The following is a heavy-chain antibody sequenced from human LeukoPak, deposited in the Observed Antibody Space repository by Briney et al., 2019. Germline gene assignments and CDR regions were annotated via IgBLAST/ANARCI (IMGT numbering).Heavy chain of an antibody. CDR2: VSGSGGST. J-gene: IGHJ4*02. CDR1: GFTFSTYA. Sequence: GGSLRLSCAASGFTFSTYAMSWVRQAPGKGLEWVSAVSGSGGSTYYADSVEGRFTISRDNSKNTLHLQMNSLRAEDTAVYYCARSNDYGGSDYWGQGTLVTVSS. V-gene: IGHV3-23*01. D-gene: IGHD4-23*01. CDR3: ARSNDYGGSDY.